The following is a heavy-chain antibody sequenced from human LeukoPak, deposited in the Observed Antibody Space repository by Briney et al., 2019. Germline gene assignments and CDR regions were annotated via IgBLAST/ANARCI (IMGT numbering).Heavy chain of an antibody. CDR3: ARVPDDYGDLYFDY. CDR1: GGSISSGGYY. D-gene: IGHD4-17*01. CDR2: IYYSGST. J-gene: IGHJ4*02. V-gene: IGHV4-31*03. Sequence: SETLSLTCTVSGGSISSGGYYWSWIRQHPGKGLEWIGYIYYSGSTYYNPSLKSRVTISVDTSKNQFSLKLSSVTAADTAVYYCARVPDDYGDLYFDYRGQGTLVTVSS.